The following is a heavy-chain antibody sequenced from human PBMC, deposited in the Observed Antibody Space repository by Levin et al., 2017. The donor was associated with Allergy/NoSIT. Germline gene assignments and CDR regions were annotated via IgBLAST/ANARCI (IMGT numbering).Heavy chain of an antibody. J-gene: IGHJ4*02. V-gene: IGHV1-18*01. D-gene: IGHD3-10*01. Sequence: ASVKVSCKASGYTFTSYGISWVRQAPGQGLEWMGWISAYNGNTNYAQKLQGRVTMTTDTSTSTAYMELRSLRSDDTAVYYCARDYYYGSGSYSPDFDYWGQGTLVTVSS. CDR3: ARDYYYGSGSYSPDFDY. CDR2: ISAYNGNT. CDR1: GYTFTSYG.